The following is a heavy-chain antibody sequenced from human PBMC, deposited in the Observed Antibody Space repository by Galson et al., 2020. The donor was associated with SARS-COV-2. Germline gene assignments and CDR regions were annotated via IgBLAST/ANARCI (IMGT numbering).Heavy chain of an antibody. CDR3: ARDLRAFGDPPGDV. CDR2: IWYDGSNK. J-gene: IGHJ6*02. Sequence: GESLKISCAASGFTFSSYGMHWVRQAPGKGLEWVAVIWYDGSNKYYADSVKGRFTISRDNSKNTLYLQMNSLRAEDTAVYYCARDLRAFGDPPGDVWGQGTTVTVSS. V-gene: IGHV3-33*01. CDR1: GFTFSSYG. D-gene: IGHD3-10*01.